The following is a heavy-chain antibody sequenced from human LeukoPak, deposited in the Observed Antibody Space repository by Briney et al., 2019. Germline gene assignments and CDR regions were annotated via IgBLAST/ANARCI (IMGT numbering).Heavy chain of an antibody. CDR1: GFTFDDYA. CDR2: ISWNNGSI. CDR3: AKDGGDDTAMGYYFDY. D-gene: IGHD5-18*01. J-gene: IGHJ4*02. Sequence: PGGSLRLSCAASGFTFDDYAMHWVRQAPGKGLEWVSGISWNNGSIGYADSVKGRFTISRDNAKNSLYLQMNSPRAEDMALYYCAKDGGDDTAMGYYFDYWGQGTLVTVSS. V-gene: IGHV3-9*03.